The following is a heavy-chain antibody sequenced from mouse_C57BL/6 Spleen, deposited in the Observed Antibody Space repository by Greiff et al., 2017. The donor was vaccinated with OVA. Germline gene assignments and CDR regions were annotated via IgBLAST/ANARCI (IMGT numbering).Heavy chain of an antibody. D-gene: IGHD3-3*01. Sequence: VQLQQSGAELVRPGTSVKVSCKASGYAFTNYLIEWVKQRPGQGLEWIGVINPGSGGTNYNEKFKGKATLTADKSSSTAYMQLSSLTSEDSAVYFCARSSYLLGGFAYWGQGTLVTVSA. CDR1: GYAFTNYL. CDR2: INPGSGGT. J-gene: IGHJ3*01. CDR3: ARSSYLLGGFAY. V-gene: IGHV1-54*01.